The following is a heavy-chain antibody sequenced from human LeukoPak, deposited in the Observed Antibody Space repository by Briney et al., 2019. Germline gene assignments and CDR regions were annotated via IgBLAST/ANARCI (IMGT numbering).Heavy chain of an antibody. CDR3: TTDPIAVAGTSFDI. J-gene: IGHJ3*02. V-gene: IGHV3-15*01. Sequence: GGSLRLSCAASGFTSSNAWMSWVRQAPGKGLEWVGRIKSKTDGGTTDYAAPVKGRFTISRDDSKNTLYLQMNSLKTEDTAVYYCTTDPIAVAGTSFDIWGQGTMVTVSS. CDR1: GFTSSNAW. CDR2: IKSKTDGGTT. D-gene: IGHD6-19*01.